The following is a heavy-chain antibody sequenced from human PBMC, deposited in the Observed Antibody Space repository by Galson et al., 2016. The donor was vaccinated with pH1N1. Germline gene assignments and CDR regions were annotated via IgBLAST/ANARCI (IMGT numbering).Heavy chain of an antibody. CDR3: ARVRSSGYNYAQQFVD. CDR2: ISTSGSNI. CDR1: GFTFSVFG. V-gene: IGHV3-30-3*01. J-gene: IGHJ4*02. D-gene: IGHD5-18*01. Sequence: SLRLSCAASGFTFSVFGMHWVRQAPGEGLEWVAVISTSGSNIFYADSVKGRFTISRDSSKNTLYLQMNNLRPDDTAFYYCARVRSSGYNYAQQFVDWGQGTLVPVSS.